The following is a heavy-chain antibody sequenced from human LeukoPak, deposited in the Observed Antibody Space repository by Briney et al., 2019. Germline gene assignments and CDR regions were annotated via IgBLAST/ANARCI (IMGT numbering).Heavy chain of an antibody. D-gene: IGHD5-12*01. J-gene: IGHJ3*02. Sequence: SETLSLTCTVSGGSISTGSYYWSWIRQPAGKELQWIGRIFTSGSTNYNPSLKSRVTISVDTSKNQFSLKLSSVTAADTAVYYCARIVATITSDAFDIWGQGTMVTVSS. CDR1: GGSISTGSYY. CDR2: IFTSGST. V-gene: IGHV4-61*02. CDR3: ARIVATITSDAFDI.